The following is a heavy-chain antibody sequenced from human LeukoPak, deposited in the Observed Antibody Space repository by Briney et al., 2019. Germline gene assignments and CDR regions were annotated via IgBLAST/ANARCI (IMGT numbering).Heavy chain of an antibody. D-gene: IGHD3-3*01. CDR1: GFTFSSYA. CDR3: ARDPSIYDFWGGYYKD. V-gene: IGHV3-30*01. J-gene: IGHJ4*02. Sequence: GGSLRLSCAASGFTFSSYAMHWVRQAPGKGLEWVAVISYDGSIKYYADSVKGRFTISRDNSKNTLYLQMNSLRAEDTAVYYCARDPSIYDFWGGYYKDWGQGTLVTVSS. CDR2: ISYDGSIK.